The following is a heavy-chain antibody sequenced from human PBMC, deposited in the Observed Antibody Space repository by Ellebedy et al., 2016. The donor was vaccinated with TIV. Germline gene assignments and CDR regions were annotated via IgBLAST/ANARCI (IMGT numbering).Heavy chain of an antibody. J-gene: IGHJ5*02. CDR3: ARDWTRGGGYFASWFDP. Sequence: MPSETLSLTCTVSGGSISSDYWSWVRQPPGKGLEWIGYIYYSGGTSYNPSLKSRVSISVDKSKSQFSLRLRSMTAADTAVYYCARDWTRGGGYFASWFDPWGQGTPVTVS. V-gene: IGHV4-59*12. D-gene: IGHD2/OR15-2a*01. CDR2: IYYSGGT. CDR1: GGSISSDY.